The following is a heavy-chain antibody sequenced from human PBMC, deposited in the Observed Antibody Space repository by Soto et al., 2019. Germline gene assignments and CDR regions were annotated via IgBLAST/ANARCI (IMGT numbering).Heavy chain of an antibody. CDR3: GTRGGGGGY. CDR2: IYSGGYT. V-gene: IGHV3-53*01. Sequence: EVQLVESGGGLIQSGGSLRLSCAVSGFTVSNNYMSWVRQAPGKGLEGVSVIYSGGYTAYGDSVKGRFTISRDNSKNTLYLKKNRRGADAPAVYCGGTRGGGGGYWGQGTLVTVSS. J-gene: IGHJ4*02. CDR1: GFTVSNNY. D-gene: IGHD3-16*01.